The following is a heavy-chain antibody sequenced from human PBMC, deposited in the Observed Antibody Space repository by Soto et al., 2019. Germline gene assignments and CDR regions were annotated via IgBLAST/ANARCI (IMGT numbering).Heavy chain of an antibody. CDR2: IKQDGSEK. CDR3: ARDLEADYYDSSGYTPFDY. D-gene: IGHD3-22*01. Sequence: GGSLRLSCAASGFPFSSYWMSWVRQAPGKGLDWVANIKQDGSEKYYVDSVKGRFTISRDNAKNSLYLQMNSLRAEDTAVYYCARDLEADYYDSSGYTPFDYWGQGTLVTVSS. V-gene: IGHV3-7*05. CDR1: GFPFSSYW. J-gene: IGHJ4*02.